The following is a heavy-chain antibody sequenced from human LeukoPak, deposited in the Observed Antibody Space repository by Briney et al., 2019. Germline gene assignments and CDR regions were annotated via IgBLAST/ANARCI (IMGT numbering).Heavy chain of an antibody. V-gene: IGHV4-59*01. Sequence: SETLSLTCTVSGGSISGYYWSWIRQSPGKGLEWIGNIYYTGSTNFIPSLKSRVIMSVDTSKSQFSLKLSSVTAAHTAVYYCARERRTSRIITMIRKHDQKPSYYMDVWGKGTTVTISS. J-gene: IGHJ6*03. CDR3: ARERRTSRIITMIRKHDQKPSYYMDV. D-gene: IGHD3-22*01. CDR1: GGSISGYY. CDR2: IYYTGST.